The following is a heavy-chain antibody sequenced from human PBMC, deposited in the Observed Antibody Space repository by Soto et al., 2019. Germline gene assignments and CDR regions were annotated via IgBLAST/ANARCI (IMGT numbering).Heavy chain of an antibody. J-gene: IGHJ4*02. D-gene: IGHD3-10*01. V-gene: IGHV1-3*01. CDR1: GYTFTSYD. CDR3: ARDGIKYYYGSGSYYTPPGYFDY. CDR2: INAGNGNT. Sequence: ASVKVSCKASGYTFTSYDMHWVRQAPGQRLEWMGWINAGNGNTKYSQKFQGRVTITRDTSASTAYMELSSLRPEDTAVYYCARDGIKYYYGSGSYYTPPGYFDYWGQGTLVTVSS.